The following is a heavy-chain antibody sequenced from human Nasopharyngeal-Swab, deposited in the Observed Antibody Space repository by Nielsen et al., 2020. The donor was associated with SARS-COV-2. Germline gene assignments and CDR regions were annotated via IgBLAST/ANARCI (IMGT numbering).Heavy chain of an antibody. D-gene: IGHD6-13*01. CDR1: GYTFTGYY. J-gene: IGHJ4*02. CDR2: ISPDGYST. V-gene: IGHV1-46*01. CDR3: ARDGEATAWDFDY. Sequence: ASVKVSCKASGYTFTGYYMHWVRQAPGQGLEWMGIISPDGYSTAYAQKFQGRVTMTRDTSTSTVYMELSSLRSEDTAVYYCARDGEATAWDFDYWGQGTLVTVSS.